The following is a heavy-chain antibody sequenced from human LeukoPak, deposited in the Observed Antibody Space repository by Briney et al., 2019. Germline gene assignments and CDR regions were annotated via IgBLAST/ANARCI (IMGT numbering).Heavy chain of an antibody. D-gene: IGHD1-26*01. J-gene: IGHJ4*02. CDR1: GFTFSSAW. CDR3: ITRPNPVGY. Sequence: GGSLRLYCAASGFTFSSAWMSWGRQPPGKGLERVGRIKTKTDGGTTDYAAPVKGRFTISRDDSKDTLYLQMNSLTTEDTAVYYCITRPNPVGYWGQGTLVTVSS. V-gene: IGHV3-15*01. CDR2: IKTKTDGGTT.